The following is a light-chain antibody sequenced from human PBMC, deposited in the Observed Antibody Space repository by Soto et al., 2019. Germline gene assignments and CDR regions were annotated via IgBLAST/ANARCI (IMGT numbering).Light chain of an antibody. CDR2: WAS. CDR1: QSVLSSSNNKTS. V-gene: IGKV4-1*01. CDR3: YQYGQPPPRT. Sequence: DIVMTQTPDSLAVSLGERATINCKSSQSVLSSSNNKTSMAWYQQKPGQPPRLLIYWASTRESEVPDRFSGSRCGTGSCIAVSSLQAEDVAVYFCYQYGQPPPRTFGRGNKVEI. J-gene: IGKJ1*01.